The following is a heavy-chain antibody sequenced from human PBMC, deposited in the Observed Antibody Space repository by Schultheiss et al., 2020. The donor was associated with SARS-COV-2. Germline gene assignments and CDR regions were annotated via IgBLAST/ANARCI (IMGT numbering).Heavy chain of an antibody. Sequence: SETLSLTCTVSGGSISSYYWSWIRQPPGKGLEWIGEINHSGSTNYNPSLKSRVTISVDTSKNQFSLKLSSVTAADTAVYYCARSMGGYSSGFDYWGQGTLVTVSS. CDR2: INHSGST. D-gene: IGHD6-19*01. J-gene: IGHJ4*02. CDR3: ARSMGGYSSGFDY. CDR1: GGSISSYY. V-gene: IGHV4-34*01.